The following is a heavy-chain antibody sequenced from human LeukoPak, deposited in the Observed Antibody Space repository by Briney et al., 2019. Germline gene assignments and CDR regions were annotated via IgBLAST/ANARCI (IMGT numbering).Heavy chain of an antibody. CDR3: ASDYFDRTGYYGFIY. CDR2: LYTSGST. D-gene: IGHD3-22*01. V-gene: IGHV4-4*07. CDR1: GGSITDYH. J-gene: IGHJ4*02. Sequence: PSETLSLTCTISGGSITDYHWIWIRQPAGKGLEWIERLYTSGSTNYNPSLKSRVSMSVDTSKKQFSLRLSSVTAADTAIYYCASDYFDRTGYYGFIYWGQGSLVTISS.